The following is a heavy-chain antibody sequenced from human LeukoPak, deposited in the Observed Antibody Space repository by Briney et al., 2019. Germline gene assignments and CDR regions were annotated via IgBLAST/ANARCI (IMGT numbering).Heavy chain of an antibody. D-gene: IGHD3-22*01. CDR1: GFTFRTSY. V-gene: IGHV3-74*01. CDR3: VGNYYDSSGLDY. Sequence: PGGSLRLSCAASGFTFRTSYMYWVRQAPGKGLVWVSHINSDGSWTSYADSVKGRFTISKDNAKNTVYLQMNSLRAEDTAIYYCVGNYYDSSGLDYWGQGTLVTVSS. CDR2: INSDGSWT. J-gene: IGHJ4*02.